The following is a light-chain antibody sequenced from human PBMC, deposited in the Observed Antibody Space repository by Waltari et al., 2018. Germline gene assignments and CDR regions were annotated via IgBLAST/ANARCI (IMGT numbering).Light chain of an antibody. V-gene: IGLV2-23*01. CDR1: SSAVGGYNL. CDR3: CSFAGSTTWV. J-gene: IGLJ3*02. CDR2: EGK. Sequence: QSALTQPASVSGSPGKSLTISCTGTSSAVGGYNLVSWYQQHPGKAPKLIIYEGKKWPSGVSHRFSGSKSGNTASLTISGLQAEDEADYYCCSFAGSTTWVFGGGTTLTVL.